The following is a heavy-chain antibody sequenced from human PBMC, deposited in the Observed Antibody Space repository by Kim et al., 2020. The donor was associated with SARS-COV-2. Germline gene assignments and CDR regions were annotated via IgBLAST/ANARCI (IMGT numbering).Heavy chain of an antibody. CDR3: ASDGSASDY. D-gene: IGHD6-19*01. J-gene: IGHJ4*02. Sequence: GRTNYNQSLKGRVTISLDKSKNHFSLKLSSVTAADTAVYSCASDGSASDYWGQGTLVTVSS. CDR2: GRT. V-gene: IGHV4-4*01.